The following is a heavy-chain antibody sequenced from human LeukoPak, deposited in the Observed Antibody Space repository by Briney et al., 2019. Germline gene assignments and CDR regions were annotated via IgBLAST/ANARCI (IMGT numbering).Heavy chain of an antibody. Sequence: NPSETLSLTCTVSGGSISSSSYYWGWIRQPPGKGLEWIGSIYYSGSTYYNPSLKSRVTISVDTSKNQFSLKLSSVTAADTAVYYCARDRMRASYYYYGMDVWGQGTTVTVSS. J-gene: IGHJ6*02. CDR1: GGSISSSSYY. D-gene: IGHD1-26*01. CDR2: IYYSGST. V-gene: IGHV4-39*07. CDR3: ARDRMRASYYYYGMDV.